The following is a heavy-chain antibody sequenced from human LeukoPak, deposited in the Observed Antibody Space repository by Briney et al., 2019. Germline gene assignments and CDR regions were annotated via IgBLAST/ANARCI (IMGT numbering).Heavy chain of an antibody. CDR2: INHDGTGT. Sequence: GGSLRLSCAASGFTFSNFWMHWVRQVPGKGLVWVSGINHDGTGTYYADSVKGRFTISRDNAKNTVYLQMNGLRAEDTTVYYCVTVSEYWGQGTLVTVSS. J-gene: IGHJ4*02. CDR1: GFTFSNFW. CDR3: VTVSEY. V-gene: IGHV3-74*01.